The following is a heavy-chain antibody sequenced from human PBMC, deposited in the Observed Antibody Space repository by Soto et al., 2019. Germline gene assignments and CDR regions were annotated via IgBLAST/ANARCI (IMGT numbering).Heavy chain of an antibody. CDR2: ISGSGGST. CDR3: AKDMEYYDSSGYADY. Sequence: PGGSLRLSCAASGFTFSSYAMSWVRQAPGKGLEWVSAISGSGGSTYYADSAKGRFTISRDNSKNTLYLQMNSLRAEDTAVYYCAKDMEYYDSSGYADYWGQGTLVTVSS. V-gene: IGHV3-23*01. J-gene: IGHJ4*02. D-gene: IGHD3-22*01. CDR1: GFTFSSYA.